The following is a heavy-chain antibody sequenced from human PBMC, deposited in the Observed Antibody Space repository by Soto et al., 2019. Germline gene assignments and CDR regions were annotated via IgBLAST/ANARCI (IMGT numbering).Heavy chain of an antibody. CDR2: ISAYNGNT. CDR3: AREKGYCSGGSCPFDY. Sequence: ASVKVSCKASGYTFTSYGISWVRQAPGQGLEWMGWISAYNGNTNYAQKLQGRVTMTTDTSTSTAYMELRSLRSDDTAVYYCAREKGYCSGGSCPFDYWGQGTLVTVSS. V-gene: IGHV1-18*01. J-gene: IGHJ4*02. D-gene: IGHD2-15*01. CDR1: GYTFTSYG.